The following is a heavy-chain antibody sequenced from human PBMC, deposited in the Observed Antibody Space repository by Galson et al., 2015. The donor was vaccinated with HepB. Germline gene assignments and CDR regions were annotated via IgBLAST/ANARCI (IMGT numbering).Heavy chain of an antibody. V-gene: IGHV1-18*01. J-gene: IGHJ5*02. Sequence: SVKVSCKASGYTFSNYGISWVRQAPGQELEWMAWISTYNGNTNYAQNLQGRVTMTTDTSTTTAYMELRSLRSDDTAVYYCVRDRGYCSSISCRNWFDPWGQGTLVTVSS. CDR1: GYTFSNYG. CDR2: ISTYNGNT. CDR3: VRDRGYCSSISCRNWFDP. D-gene: IGHD2-2*01.